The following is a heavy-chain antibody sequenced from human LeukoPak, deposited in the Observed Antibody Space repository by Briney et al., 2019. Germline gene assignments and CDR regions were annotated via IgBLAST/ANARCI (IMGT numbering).Heavy chain of an antibody. CDR3: ARQSFTSIRCYDY. Sequence: GESLKISCTGSGYSFTSYWIGWVRQMPGKGLEWMGIIYPGDSDTRYSPSFQGQVTISADKSINTAYLQRSSLKASDTALYYCARQSFTSIRCYDYWGQGTLVTVSS. V-gene: IGHV5-51*01. CDR1: GYSFTSYW. CDR2: IYPGDSDT. J-gene: IGHJ4*02. D-gene: IGHD2-2*01.